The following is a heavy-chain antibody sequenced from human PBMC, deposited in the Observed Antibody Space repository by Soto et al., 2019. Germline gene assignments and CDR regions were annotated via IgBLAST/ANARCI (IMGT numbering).Heavy chain of an antibody. Sequence: EVPLVESGGGLVQPGGSLRLSSAASGFTFSSYSMNWVRQAPGKGLEWVSYISSSSSTIYYADSVKGRFTISRDNAKNSLYLQMNSLRDEDTAVYYCARESAALNWFDPWGQGTLVTVSS. CDR3: ARESAALNWFDP. D-gene: IGHD2-2*01. V-gene: IGHV3-48*02. CDR2: ISSSSSTI. CDR1: GFTFSSYS. J-gene: IGHJ5*02.